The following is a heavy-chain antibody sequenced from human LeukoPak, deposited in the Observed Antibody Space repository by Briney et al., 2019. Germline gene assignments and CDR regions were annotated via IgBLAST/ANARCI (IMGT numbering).Heavy chain of an antibody. Sequence: SVKVSCKASGGTFSSYAISWVRQAPGQGLEWMGGIIPIFGTANYAQKFQGRVTITADESTTTASMELSSLRSEDTAVYYCARDSGYKETVTGDDAFDIWGQGTMVTVSS. J-gene: IGHJ3*02. CDR1: GGTFSSYA. D-gene: IGHD7-27*01. V-gene: IGHV1-69*13. CDR2: IIPIFGTA. CDR3: ARDSGYKETVTGDDAFDI.